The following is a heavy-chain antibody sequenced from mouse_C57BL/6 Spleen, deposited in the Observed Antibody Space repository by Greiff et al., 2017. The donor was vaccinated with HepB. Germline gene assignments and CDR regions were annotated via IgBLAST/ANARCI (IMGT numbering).Heavy chain of an antibody. J-gene: IGHJ2*01. CDR1: GYTFTDYN. CDR3: ARNPKLGRRYFDY. Sequence: EVKLQESGPELVKPGASVKMSCKASGYTFTDYNMHWVKQSHGKSLEWIGYINPNNGGTSYNQKFKGKATLTVNKSSSTAYMELRSLTSEDSAVYYCARNPKLGRRYFDYWGQGTTLTVSS. V-gene: IGHV1-22*01. CDR2: INPNNGGT. D-gene: IGHD4-1*01.